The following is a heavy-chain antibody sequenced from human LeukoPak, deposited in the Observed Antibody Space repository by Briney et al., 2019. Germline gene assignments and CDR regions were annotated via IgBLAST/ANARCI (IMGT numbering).Heavy chain of an antibody. V-gene: IGHV3-30-3*01. CDR2: ISYDGSNK. J-gene: IGHJ4*02. D-gene: IGHD6-19*01. CDR3: ARDSSGWYGHFDY. Sequence: PGRSLRLSCAASGFTFSSYAMHWVRQAPGKGLEWGAVISYDGSNKYYADSVKGRFTISRDNSKITLYLQMNSLRAEDTAVYYCARDSSGWYGHFDYWGQGTLVTVSS. CDR1: GFTFSSYA.